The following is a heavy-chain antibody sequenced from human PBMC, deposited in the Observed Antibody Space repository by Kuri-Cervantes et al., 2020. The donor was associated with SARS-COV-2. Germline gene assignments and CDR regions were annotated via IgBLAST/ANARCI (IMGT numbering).Heavy chain of an antibody. CDR2: TISVWDSS. J-gene: IGHJ6*03. D-gene: IGHD1-20*01. Sequence: SVKVSCKASGGTLSGFGLSWVRQAPGQGLEWMGGTISVWDSSTYAQKVEGRVTITADEYTDTGYMELVGLRPDDTAVYYCARGQASRMTGGGDFHYHYMDDWGAGTTVTVSS. V-gene: IGHV1-69*13. CDR1: GGTLSGFG. CDR3: ARGQASRMTGGGDFHYHYMDD.